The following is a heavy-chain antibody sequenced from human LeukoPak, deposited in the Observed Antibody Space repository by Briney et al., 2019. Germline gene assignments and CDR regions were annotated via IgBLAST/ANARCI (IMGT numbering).Heavy chain of an antibody. Sequence: ASVKVSCKASGYTFTSYGISWVRQAPGQGLEWMGWISAYNGNTNYAQKLQGRVTMTTDTSTSTAYMELRSLRSDDTAMYYCASGEGYCSGGSCALEYYFDYWGQGTLVTVSS. V-gene: IGHV1-18*04. CDR2: ISAYNGNT. CDR3: ASGEGYCSGGSCALEYYFDY. D-gene: IGHD2-15*01. J-gene: IGHJ4*02. CDR1: GYTFTSYG.